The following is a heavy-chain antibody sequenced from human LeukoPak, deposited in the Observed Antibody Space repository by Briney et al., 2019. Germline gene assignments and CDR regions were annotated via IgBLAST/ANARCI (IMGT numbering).Heavy chain of an antibody. CDR2: IYHSGST. V-gene: IGHV4-38-2*01. CDR3: ASKPFLSGSFDY. J-gene: IGHJ4*02. CDR1: GYSISSGYY. D-gene: IGHD1-26*01. Sequence: SETLSLTCAVSGYSISSGYYWGWIRQPPAKGLEWIGSIYHSGSTYYNPSLKSRVTISVDTSKNQFSLNLSSVTAADTAVYYCASKPFLSGSFDYWGQGTLVTVSS.